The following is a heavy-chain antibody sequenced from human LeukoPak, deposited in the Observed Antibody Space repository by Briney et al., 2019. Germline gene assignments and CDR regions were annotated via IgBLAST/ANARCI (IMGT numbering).Heavy chain of an antibody. D-gene: IGHD6-13*01. CDR3: ARSLYSSSWYQSVLDY. CDR2: ISGSGGST. V-gene: IGHV3-23*01. J-gene: IGHJ4*02. CDR1: GFTFSSYA. Sequence: GGSLRLSCAASGFTFSSYAMSWVRQAPGKGLEWVSAISGSGGSTYYADSLKGRFTISRDNSKNTLYLQMNSLRAEDTAVYYCARSLYSSSWYQSVLDYWGQGTLVTVSS.